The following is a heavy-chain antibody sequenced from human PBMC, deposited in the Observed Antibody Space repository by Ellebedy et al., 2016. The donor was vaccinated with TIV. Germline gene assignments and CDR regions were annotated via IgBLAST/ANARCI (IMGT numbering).Heavy chain of an antibody. V-gene: IGHV3-23*01. CDR2: ISDSGDST. D-gene: IGHD1-1*01. J-gene: IGHJ4*02. CDR1: GFALSTND. Sequence: GESLKISCAASGFALSTNDMSWVRQAPGKGLEWVSTISDSGDSTNYADSVKGRFTISRDISKNTLYLQMHSLRAEDTAVYYCATVRTTGTTPIRGYFDYWGQGTLVTVSS. CDR3: ATVRTTGTTPIRGYFDY.